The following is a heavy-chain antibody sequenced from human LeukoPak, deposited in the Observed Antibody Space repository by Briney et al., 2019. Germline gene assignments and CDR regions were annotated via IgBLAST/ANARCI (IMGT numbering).Heavy chain of an antibody. J-gene: IGHJ4*02. Sequence: GGSLRLSCAASGFTVSSTYMSWVRQAPGKGLEWVSVIYKDGKVYYIDSVKGRFTISRDTSKNTLYLQMNSLRVEDTAVYYCASRHCSGGDCYFAGADPFDHWGQGTLVTVSS. CDR3: ASRHCSGGDCYFAGADPFDH. CDR2: IYKDGKV. CDR1: GFTVSSTY. D-gene: IGHD2-21*01. V-gene: IGHV3-53*01.